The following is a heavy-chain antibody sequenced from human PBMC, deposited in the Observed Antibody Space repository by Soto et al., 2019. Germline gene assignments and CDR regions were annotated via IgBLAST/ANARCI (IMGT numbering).Heavy chain of an antibody. J-gene: IGHJ4*02. CDR3: TTGIAVAGNRVDY. V-gene: IGHV3-15*07. Sequence: GSLRLSCAASGFTFSNAWMNWVRQAPGKGLEWVGRIKSKTDGGTTDYAAPVKGRFTISGDDSKNTLYLQMNSLKTEDTAVYYCTTGIAVAGNRVDYWGQGTLVTVSS. CDR2: IKSKTDGGTT. D-gene: IGHD6-19*01. CDR1: GFTFSNAW.